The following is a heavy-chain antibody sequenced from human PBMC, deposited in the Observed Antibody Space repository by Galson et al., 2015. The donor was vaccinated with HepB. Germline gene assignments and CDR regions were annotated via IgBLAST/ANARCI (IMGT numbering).Heavy chain of an antibody. D-gene: IGHD6-19*01. CDR1: GYTFTNYA. CDR2: INTNTGNP. Sequence: SVKVSCKASGYTFTNYAMNWVRQAPGRGLEWMGWINTNTGNPVYAQGFTGRFVFSLDTSVSTAYLQISSLKAEDTAVYYCARAPDAVAATYFDDWGQGTLVTVSS. J-gene: IGHJ4*02. V-gene: IGHV7-4-1*02. CDR3: ARAPDAVAATYFDD.